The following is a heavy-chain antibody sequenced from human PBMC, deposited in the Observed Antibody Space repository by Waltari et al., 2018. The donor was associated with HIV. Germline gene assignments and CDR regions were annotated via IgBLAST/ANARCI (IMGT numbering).Heavy chain of an antibody. Sequence: LVQSGGGLVQPGGSLRLSCAASGFSFSDYWMHWVRQSPWKGLEWVSRSNRDGGDATYADSVKGRFTVSRDNAKNTLFLEMSSLRVEDTAVYYCARDDYDFWSGPRRDKNYGMDVWGQGTAVTVSS. J-gene: IGHJ6*02. V-gene: IGHV3-74*01. CDR3: ARDDYDFWSGPRRDKNYGMDV. D-gene: IGHD3-3*01. CDR1: GFSFSDYW. CDR2: SNRDGGDA.